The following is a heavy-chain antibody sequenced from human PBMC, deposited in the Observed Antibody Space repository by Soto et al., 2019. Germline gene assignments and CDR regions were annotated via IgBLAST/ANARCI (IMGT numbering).Heavy chain of an antibody. D-gene: IGHD3-22*01. J-gene: IGHJ5*02. V-gene: IGHV3-73*02. CDR1: GFTFSGSA. Sequence: EVQLVESGGGLVQPGESLKLSCAASGFTFSGSAMHWVRQASGKGLEWVGRIRSKSNSYATAYAASVKGRCTISRDDSKDTAYLQMNSLNTEDTAVYYCTRDPRNYYDSIGSANWFDPWGQGTLVTVSS. CDR3: TRDPRNYYDSIGSANWFDP. CDR2: IRSKSNSYAT.